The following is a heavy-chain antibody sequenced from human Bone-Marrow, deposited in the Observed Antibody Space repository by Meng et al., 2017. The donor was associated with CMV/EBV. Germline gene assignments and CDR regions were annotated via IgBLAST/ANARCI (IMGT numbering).Heavy chain of an antibody. J-gene: IGHJ6*02. CDR1: GGTFSSYN. CDR3: ARNGITGTPMRSYYYYYGMDV. CDR2: IIPILGIA. Sequence: SVKVSCKASGGTFSSYNINWVRQAPGQGLEWMGRIIPILGIANYAQKFQGRVTITADKSTSTAYMELSSLRSEDTAVYYCARNGITGTPMRSYYYYYGMDVWGQGTTVTVSS. V-gene: IGHV1-69*02. D-gene: IGHD1-7*01.